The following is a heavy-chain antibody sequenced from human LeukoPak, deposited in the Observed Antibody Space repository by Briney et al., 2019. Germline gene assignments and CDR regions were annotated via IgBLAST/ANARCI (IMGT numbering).Heavy chain of an antibody. Sequence: GASVKVSCKASGYTFTGYDIHWVRQAPGQGFEWMGRINPNRGGTNYAQKFQGRVTMTRDTSISTAYMELNRLKSDDTAVYYCARDAIIYDSSVWFDPWGQGTLVTVSS. CDR2: INPNRGGT. CDR3: ARDAIIYDSSVWFDP. J-gene: IGHJ5*02. CDR1: GYTFTGYD. D-gene: IGHD3-22*01. V-gene: IGHV1-2*06.